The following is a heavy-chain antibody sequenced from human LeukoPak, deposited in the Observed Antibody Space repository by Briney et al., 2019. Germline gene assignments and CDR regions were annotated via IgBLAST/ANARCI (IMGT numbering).Heavy chain of an antibody. J-gene: IGHJ4*02. D-gene: IGHD2-8*01. CDR2: INPNDGRT. CDR3: ARSYFRDARGGFDY. V-gene: IGHV1-46*01. Sequence: ASMKVSCKASGYTFFDFYMHWVRQASGQGLEWMGIINPNDGRTTDAQKFQGRVSMTSDTSTSTCYMELSSLRSEDTAVYYCARSYFRDARGGFDYWGQGTLVTVSS. CDR1: GYTFFDFY.